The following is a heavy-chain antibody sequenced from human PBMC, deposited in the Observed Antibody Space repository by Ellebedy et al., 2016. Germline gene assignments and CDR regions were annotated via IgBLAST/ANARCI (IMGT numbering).Heavy chain of an antibody. Sequence: GGSLRLSXAVSGFTFSNACLTWVRLAPGKGLEWVANIKEDGSEKHYVDSVKGRFTISRDNAKNSLYLQMNSLRDEDTALYYCTRALIGGKNYWGQGTLVTVSS. J-gene: IGHJ4*02. D-gene: IGHD3-16*01. CDR3: TRALIGGKNY. CDR2: IKEDGSEK. CDR1: GFTFSNAC. V-gene: IGHV3-7*03.